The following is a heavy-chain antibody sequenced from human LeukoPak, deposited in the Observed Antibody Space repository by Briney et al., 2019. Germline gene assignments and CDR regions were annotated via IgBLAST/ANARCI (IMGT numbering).Heavy chain of an antibody. CDR3: ARKIAQGYFDY. V-gene: IGHV3-33*01. Sequence: GGSLRLSCAASGFTFSSYGMHWVRQAPGKGLEGVAVIWYDGSNKYYADSVKGRFTISRDNSKNTLYLQMNSLRAEDTAVYYCARKIAQGYFDYWGQGTLVTVSS. CDR1: GFTFSSYG. J-gene: IGHJ4*02. CDR2: IWYDGSNK. D-gene: IGHD2/OR15-2a*01.